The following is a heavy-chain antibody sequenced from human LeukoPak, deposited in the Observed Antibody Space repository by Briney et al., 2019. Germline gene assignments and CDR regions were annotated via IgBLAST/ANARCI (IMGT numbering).Heavy chain of an antibody. CDR2: IYHSGST. CDR3: ARANYYDSSGSIANWFDP. J-gene: IGHJ5*02. V-gene: IGHV4-38-2*01. Sequence: SETLSLTCAVPGYSISSGYYWGWIRQPPGKGLEWIGSIYHSGSTYYNPSLKSRVTISVDTSKNRFSLKLSSVTAADTAVYYCARANYYDSSGSIANWFDPWGQGTLVTVSS. D-gene: IGHD3-22*01. CDR1: GYSISSGYY.